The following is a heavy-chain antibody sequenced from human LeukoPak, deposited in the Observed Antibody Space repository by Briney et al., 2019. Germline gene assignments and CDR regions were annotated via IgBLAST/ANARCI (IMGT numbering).Heavy chain of an antibody. Sequence: PGGSLRLSCAASGFTFTCCWMNWVRQAPGKGLEWVATINQDGSEKHYVDSVKGRFTISRDNAKNTVYLQMNTLRGEDTAVYYCARGVGGLNNWGQGALVTVSS. J-gene: IGHJ4*02. CDR1: GFTFTCCW. CDR3: ARGVGGLNN. V-gene: IGHV3-7*01. D-gene: IGHD3-10*01. CDR2: INQDGSEK.